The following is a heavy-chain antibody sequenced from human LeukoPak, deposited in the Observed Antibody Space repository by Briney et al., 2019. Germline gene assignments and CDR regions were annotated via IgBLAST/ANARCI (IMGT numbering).Heavy chain of an antibody. J-gene: IGHJ4*02. CDR1: GYTFTGYY. V-gene: IGHV1-2*02. D-gene: IGHD3-22*01. CDR3: AREKGREATMIVVVITSLDY. Sequence: ASVKVSCKASGYTFTGYYMHWVRQAPGQGLEWMGWINPNSGGTNYAQKFQGRVTMTRDTSISTAYMELSRLRSDDTAVYYCAREKGREATMIVVVITSLDYWGQGTLVTVSS. CDR2: INPNSGGT.